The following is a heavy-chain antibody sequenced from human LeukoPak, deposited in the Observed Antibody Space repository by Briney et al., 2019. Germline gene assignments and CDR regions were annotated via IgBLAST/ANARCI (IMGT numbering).Heavy chain of an antibody. Sequence: SETLSLTCTVSGGSISSYYWSWIRQPPGEGLEWIGYIYYSGSTNYSPSLKSRVTISVDTSKNQFSLKLSSVTAADTAVYYCARSNTGYHMDVWGKGTTVTVPS. V-gene: IGHV4-59*01. CDR2: IYYSGST. CDR3: ARSNTGYHMDV. D-gene: IGHD4-11*01. CDR1: GGSISSYY. J-gene: IGHJ6*03.